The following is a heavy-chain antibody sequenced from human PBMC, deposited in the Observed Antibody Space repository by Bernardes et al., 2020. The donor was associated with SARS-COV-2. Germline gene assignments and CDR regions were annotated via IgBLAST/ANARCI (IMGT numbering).Heavy chain of an antibody. Sequence: GGSLRLSCAASGFSFNTFWMHWVRQVPGKGLVWVSHIDSDGSRTNYADSVKGRFTIFRDNAKNTLYLQMNSLRVEDTAVYYCTRDPSGTSPAWGQGTLVTVSS. CDR1: GFSFNTFW. CDR3: TRDPSGTSPA. D-gene: IGHD1-1*01. CDR2: IDSDGSRT. V-gene: IGHV3-74*01. J-gene: IGHJ5*02.